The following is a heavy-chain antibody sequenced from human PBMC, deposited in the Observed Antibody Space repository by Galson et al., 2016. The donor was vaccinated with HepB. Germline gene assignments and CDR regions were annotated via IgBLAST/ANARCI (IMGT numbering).Heavy chain of an antibody. CDR3: TRLFGDPTPDQYYMDV. J-gene: IGHJ6*03. CDR2: IDPSDSYT. Sequence: QSGAEVKKPGESLRISCKGSGYSFTNHWITWVRQMPGKGLEWMGRIDPSDSYTNYSPSFQGHVTVSIDKSISTVFLQWSSLEASDTAICYCTRLFGDPTPDQYYMDVWGKGTTVTVSS. D-gene: IGHD3-3*01. CDR1: GYSFTNHW. V-gene: IGHV5-10-1*01.